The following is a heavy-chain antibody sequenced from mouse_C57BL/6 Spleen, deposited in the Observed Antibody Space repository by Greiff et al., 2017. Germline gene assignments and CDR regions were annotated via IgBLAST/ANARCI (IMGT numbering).Heavy chain of an antibody. CDR1: GYTFTDYE. Sequence: QVHVKQSGAELVRPGASVTLSCKASGYTFTDYEMHWVKQTPVHGLEWIGAIDPETGGTAYNQKFKGKAILTADKSSSTAYMELRILTSEDPAVYYCTSLSPYGSSYVAMDYWGQGTSVTVSS. D-gene: IGHD1-1*01. V-gene: IGHV1-15*01. J-gene: IGHJ4*01. CDR3: TSLSPYGSSYVAMDY. CDR2: IDPETGGT.